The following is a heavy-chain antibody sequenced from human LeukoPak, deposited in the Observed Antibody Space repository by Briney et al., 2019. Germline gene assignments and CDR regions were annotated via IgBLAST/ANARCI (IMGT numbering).Heavy chain of an antibody. D-gene: IGHD2-2*01. V-gene: IGHV1-69*05. CDR3: ARDGRAYHEGKGNWFDP. CDR2: IIPIFGTA. J-gene: IGHJ5*02. CDR1: GGTFSSYA. Sequence: ASVKVSCKASGGTFSSYAISWVRQAPGQGLEWMGGIIPIFGTANYAQKFQGRVTITTDESTSTAYMELSSLRSEDTAVYYCARDGRAYHEGKGNWFDPWGQGTLVTVSS.